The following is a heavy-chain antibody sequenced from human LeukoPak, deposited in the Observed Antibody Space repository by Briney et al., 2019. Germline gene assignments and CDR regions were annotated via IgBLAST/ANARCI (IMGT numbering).Heavy chain of an antibody. CDR3: ARQGYSYGYSFDY. CDR1: GGSISSSSYY. CDR2: IYYSGST. J-gene: IGHJ4*02. D-gene: IGHD5-18*01. V-gene: IGHV4-39*01. Sequence: SETLSLTCTVSGGSISSSSYYCGWIRQPPGKGLEWIGSIYYSGSTYYNPSLKSRVTISVDTSKNQFSLKLSSVTAADTAVYYCARQGYSYGYSFDYWGQGTLVTVSS.